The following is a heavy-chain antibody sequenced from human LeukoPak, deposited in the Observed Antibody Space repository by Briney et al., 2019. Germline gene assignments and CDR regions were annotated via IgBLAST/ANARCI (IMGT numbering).Heavy chain of an antibody. CDR3: ARAGLTGSKVAFDV. CDR2: INTDSGNP. Sequence: ASVKVSCKASGYTFTSYAMNWVRQAPGQGLEWMGWINTDSGNPTYGQGFTGRFVFSLDTSVSTAYLQITSLKAEDTAVYYCARAGLTGSKVAFDVWGQGTMVTVSS. CDR1: GYTFTSYA. J-gene: IGHJ3*01. D-gene: IGHD1-20*01. V-gene: IGHV7-4-1*02.